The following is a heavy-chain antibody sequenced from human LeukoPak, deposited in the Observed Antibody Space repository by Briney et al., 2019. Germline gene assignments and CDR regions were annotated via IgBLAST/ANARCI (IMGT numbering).Heavy chain of an antibody. CDR2: IIPIFGTA. CDR3: ASYDYGGNSIQSGYYYYYMDV. CDR1: GGTFSSYA. V-gene: IGHV1-69*06. J-gene: IGHJ6*03. D-gene: IGHD4-23*01. Sequence: ASVKVSCKASGGTFSSYAISWVRQAPGQGLEWMGGIIPIFGTANYAQKFQGGVTITADKSTSTAYMELSSLRSEDTAVYYCASYDYGGNSIQSGYYYYYMDVWGKGTTVTVSS.